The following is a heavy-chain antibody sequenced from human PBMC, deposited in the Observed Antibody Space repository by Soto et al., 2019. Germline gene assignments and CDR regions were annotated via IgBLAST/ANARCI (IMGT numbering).Heavy chain of an antibody. V-gene: IGHV6-1*01. Sequence: PSHTLSLTCAISGYSVSSNSAALNWIRQSPSRGLEWLGRTYYRSKWYNDYAVSVKSRITINPDTSKNQFSLQLNSVTPEDTAVYYCARDQATYSSSWYEYYYYGMDVWGQGTTVTVSS. CDR2: TYYRSKWYN. CDR3: ARDQATYSSSWYEYYYYGMDV. J-gene: IGHJ6*02. CDR1: GYSVSSNSAA. D-gene: IGHD6-13*01.